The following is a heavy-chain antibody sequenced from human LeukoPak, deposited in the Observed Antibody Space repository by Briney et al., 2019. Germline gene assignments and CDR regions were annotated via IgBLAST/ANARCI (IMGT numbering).Heavy chain of an antibody. J-gene: IGHJ6*04. CDR1: GFPLSRDG. CDR3: ARVRRIAAAGGAFQSYYYYYYGMDV. V-gene: IGHV3-33*07. CDR2: IWYDGSNK. Sequence: SLRLSCAAYGFPLSRDGMYWVRQAPGKGLEWVAVIWYDGSNKYYADSVKGRFTISRDNSKNTLYLQMNSLRAEDTAVYYCARVRRIAAAGGAFQSYYYYYYGMDVWGKGTTVTVSS. D-gene: IGHD6-13*01.